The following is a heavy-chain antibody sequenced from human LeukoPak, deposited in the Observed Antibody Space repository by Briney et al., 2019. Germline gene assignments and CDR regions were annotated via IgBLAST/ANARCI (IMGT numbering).Heavy chain of an antibody. J-gene: IGHJ6*02. V-gene: IGHV3-21*01. Sequence: GSLRLSCAASGFSFSHYSMNWVRQAPGKGLEWVSSIGTSSGNTNYGDSVKGRFTISRDNMKNSVHLQMNSLRAEDTAVYYCARSGWSYYFGLDVWGHGTTVTVSS. CDR2: IGTSSGNT. CDR3: ARSGWSYYFGLDV. CDR1: GFSFSHYS. D-gene: IGHD6-19*01.